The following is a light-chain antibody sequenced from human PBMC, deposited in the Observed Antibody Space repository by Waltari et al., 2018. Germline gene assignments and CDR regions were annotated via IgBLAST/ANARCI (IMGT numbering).Light chain of an antibody. J-gene: IGKJ1*01. CDR1: QGIRHY. Sequence: DIQMTQSPSSLSASVGDRVTITCRARQGIRHYLVWYQQKTGKVPKLLIYAASTLQSGVPSRFSGSGSGTDFTLTISSLQPEDVATYYCQKYNSAPVTWTFGKGTKVEIK. CDR2: AAS. CDR3: QKYNSAPVTWT. V-gene: IGKV1-27*01.